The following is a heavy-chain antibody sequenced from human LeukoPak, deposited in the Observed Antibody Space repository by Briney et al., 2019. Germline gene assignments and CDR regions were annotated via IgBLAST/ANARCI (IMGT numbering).Heavy chain of an antibody. Sequence: SRTLSLTCTVSGGSISSGGYYWSWVRQHPGKGLEWIGYIYYSGSTYHNPSLKSRVTISVDTSKNQFSLKLSSVTAADTAVYYCARRLSYSYGSLDYWGQGTLVTVSS. CDR2: IYYSGST. D-gene: IGHD5-18*01. J-gene: IGHJ4*02. CDR1: GGSISSGGYY. CDR3: ARRLSYSYGSLDY. V-gene: IGHV4-31*03.